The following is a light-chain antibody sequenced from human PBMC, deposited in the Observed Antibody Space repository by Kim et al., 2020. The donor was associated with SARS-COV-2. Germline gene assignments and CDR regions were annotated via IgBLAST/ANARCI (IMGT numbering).Light chain of an antibody. Sequence: RGERVTHSCRARQGVSSNLAWDQQKRGQAHTLLIYGASTRATGIPARFSGSGSGTEFTLTISSLQSEDVAVYYCQQYNDRPPITFGQGTRLEIK. CDR3: QQYNDRPPIT. CDR2: GAS. CDR1: QGVSSN. V-gene: IGKV3-15*01. J-gene: IGKJ5*01.